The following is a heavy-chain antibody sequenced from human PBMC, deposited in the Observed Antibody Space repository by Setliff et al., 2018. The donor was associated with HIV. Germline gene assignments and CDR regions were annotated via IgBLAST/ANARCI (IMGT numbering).Heavy chain of an antibody. D-gene: IGHD7-27*01. CDR1: GGSISSSSYF. V-gene: IGHV4-61*01. CDR2: SRNSGCT. Sequence: PSETLSLTCTVSGGSISSSSYFWGWIRQPPGKGLEWIGYSRNSGCTNCNPSLQSRATISVDTSKSQFSLTLRSVTAADTAVYYCGRDYWGSIDYWGQGILVTAPQ. J-gene: IGHJ4*02. CDR3: GRDYWGSIDY.